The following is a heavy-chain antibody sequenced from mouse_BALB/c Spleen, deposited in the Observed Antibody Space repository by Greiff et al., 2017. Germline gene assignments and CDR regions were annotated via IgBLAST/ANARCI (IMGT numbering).Heavy chain of an antibody. CDR3: ARTEEVYAMDY. V-gene: IGHV1S132*01. CDR2: IFPGTGTT. J-gene: IGHJ4*01. Sequence: QVQLQQSGAELVKPGASVKLSCKTSGYTFTSYWIQWVKQRPGQGLGWIGEIFPGTGTTYYNEKFKGKATLTIDTSSSTAYMQLSSLTSEDSAVYFCARTEEVYAMDYWGQGTSVTVSS. CDR1: GYTFTSYW.